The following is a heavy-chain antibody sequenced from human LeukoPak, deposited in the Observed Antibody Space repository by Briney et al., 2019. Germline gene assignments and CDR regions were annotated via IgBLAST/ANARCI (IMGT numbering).Heavy chain of an antibody. CDR3: ARDQDYYGSGSYLGY. D-gene: IGHD3-10*01. Sequence: GGSLRLSCAASGFTFSDYYMSWIRQAPGKGLEWVSYISSSGSTIYYADSVKGRFTISGDNAKNSLYLQMNSLRAEDTAVYYCARDQDYYGSGSYLGYWGQGTLVTVSS. J-gene: IGHJ4*02. CDR1: GFTFSDYY. CDR2: ISSSGSTI. V-gene: IGHV3-11*04.